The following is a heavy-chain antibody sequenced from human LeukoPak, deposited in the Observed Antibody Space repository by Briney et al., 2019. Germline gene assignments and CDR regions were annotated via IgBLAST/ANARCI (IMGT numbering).Heavy chain of an antibody. Sequence: GASVKVSGKASGYTFTSYGISWVRQAPGQGLEWMGWISAYNGNTNYAQKLQGRVTMTTDTSTSTAYMELRSLRSDDTAVYYCARHVDTAMVTEVDYWGQGTLVTVSS. CDR1: GYTFTSYG. CDR2: ISAYNGNT. CDR3: ARHVDTAMVTEVDY. J-gene: IGHJ4*02. D-gene: IGHD5-18*01. V-gene: IGHV1-18*01.